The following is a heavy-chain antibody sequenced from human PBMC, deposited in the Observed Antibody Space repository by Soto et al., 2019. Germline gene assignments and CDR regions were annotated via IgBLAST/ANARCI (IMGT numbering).Heavy chain of an antibody. J-gene: IGHJ3*02. CDR3: AREGMDSSGDHDAFDI. V-gene: IGHV1-69*01. CDR2: IIPIFGTA. D-gene: IGHD6-19*01. CDR1: GGTFSSYA. Sequence: QVQLVQSGAEVKKPGSSVKVSCKASGGTFSSYAISWVRQAPGQGLEWMGGIIPIFGTANYAQKFQGRVTITADESTSTPYMELSSLRSEDTAVYYCAREGMDSSGDHDAFDIWGQGTMVTVSS.